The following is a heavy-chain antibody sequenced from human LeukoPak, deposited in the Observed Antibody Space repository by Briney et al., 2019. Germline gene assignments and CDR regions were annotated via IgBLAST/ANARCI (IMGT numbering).Heavy chain of an antibody. CDR2: IYTSGST. J-gene: IGHJ3*02. V-gene: IGHV4-4*07. Sequence: SETLSLTCTVSGGSISSYYWSWIRQPAGKGLEWIGRIYTSGSTNYNPSLKSRVTMSVDTSKNQFSLKLSSVTAADTAVYYCARAAPRMTYYDFWSGYYMDAFDIWGQGTMVTVSS. D-gene: IGHD3-3*01. CDR3: ARAAPRMTYYDFWSGYYMDAFDI. CDR1: GGSISSYY.